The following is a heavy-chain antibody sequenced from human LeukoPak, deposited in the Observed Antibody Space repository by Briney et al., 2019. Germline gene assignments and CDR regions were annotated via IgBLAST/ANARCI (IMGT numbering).Heavy chain of an antibody. D-gene: IGHD6-13*01. J-gene: IGHJ4*02. V-gene: IGHV3-30-3*01. CDR1: GFTFSSYA. Sequence: GGSLRLSCAASGFTFSSYAMHWVRQAPGKGLEWVAVISYDGSNKYYADSVKGRFTISRDNSKNTLYLQMNSLRAEDTAVYYCARELRQLVFLYFDYWGQGTLVTVSS. CDR3: ARELRQLVFLYFDY. CDR2: ISYDGSNK.